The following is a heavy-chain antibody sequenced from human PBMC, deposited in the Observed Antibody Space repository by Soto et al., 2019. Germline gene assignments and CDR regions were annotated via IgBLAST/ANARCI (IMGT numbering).Heavy chain of an antibody. CDR2: IIPIFGTA. CDR3: AIHSSDHYYSYYGMDV. V-gene: IGHV1-69*13. D-gene: IGHD6-25*01. Sequence: SVKVSCKASGGTFSSYAISWVRQAPGQGLEWMGGIIPIFGTANYAQKFQGRVTITADESTSTAYMELSSLRSEDTAVYYCAIHSSDHYYSYYGMDVWGQGTTVTV. CDR1: GGTFSSYA. J-gene: IGHJ6*02.